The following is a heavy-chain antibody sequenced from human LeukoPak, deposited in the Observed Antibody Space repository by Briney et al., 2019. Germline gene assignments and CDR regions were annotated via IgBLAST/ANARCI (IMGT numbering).Heavy chain of an antibody. D-gene: IGHD4-17*01. CDR1: VFTFSSYS. V-gene: IGHV3-21*01. Sequence: GGSLRLSCAPSVFTFSSYSMKWVRQAPGKGLEWVSSIISCSSYIYYADSVKGRFNISRDNSKNSLYLQMNSLRAEGTAVYYCARRGGNDYGDYVMAAFDYWGQGTLVSVSS. CDR2: IISCSSYI. CDR3: ARRGGNDYGDYVMAAFDY. J-gene: IGHJ4*02.